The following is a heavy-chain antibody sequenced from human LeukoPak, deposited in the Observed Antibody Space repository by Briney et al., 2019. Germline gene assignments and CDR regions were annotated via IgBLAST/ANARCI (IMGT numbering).Heavy chain of an antibody. CDR3: ARDREELSFDY. CDR1: GGSISSGGYY. CDR2: IYHSGST. D-gene: IGHD1-7*01. Sequence: SETLSLTCTVSGGSISSGGYYWSWIRQPPGKGLEWIGYIYHSGSTYYNPSLKSRVTISVDRSKNQFSLKLSSVTAADTAVYYCARDREELSFDYWGQGTLVTVSS. V-gene: IGHV4-30-2*01. J-gene: IGHJ4*02.